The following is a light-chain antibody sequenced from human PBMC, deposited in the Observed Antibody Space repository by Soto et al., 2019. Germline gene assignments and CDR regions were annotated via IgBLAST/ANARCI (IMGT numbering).Light chain of an antibody. CDR3: QTWGTGIQV. CDR1: SGHSSYA. V-gene: IGLV4-69*01. CDR2: LNSDGSH. Sequence: QSPSASASLGASVKLTCTLSSGHSSYAIAWHQQQPEKGPRYLMKLNSDGSHSKGDGIPDRFSGSSSGAERYLTISSLQSEDEADYYCQTWGTGIQVFGGGTKLTVL. J-gene: IGLJ3*02.